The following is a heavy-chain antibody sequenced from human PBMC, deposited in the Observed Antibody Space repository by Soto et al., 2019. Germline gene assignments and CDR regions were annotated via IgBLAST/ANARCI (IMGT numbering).Heavy chain of an antibody. V-gene: IGHV4-4*07. CDR3: ARVTYYYDSSGYYRGGAFDI. J-gene: IGHJ3*02. D-gene: IGHD3-22*01. CDR1: GGSISSYY. CDR2: IYTSGST. Sequence: SETLSLTCTVSGGSISSYYWSWIRKPAGKGLEWIGRIYTSGSTNYNPSLKSRVTMSVDTSKNQFSLKLSSVTAADTAVYYCARVTYYYDSSGYYRGGAFDIWGQGTRVTVSS.